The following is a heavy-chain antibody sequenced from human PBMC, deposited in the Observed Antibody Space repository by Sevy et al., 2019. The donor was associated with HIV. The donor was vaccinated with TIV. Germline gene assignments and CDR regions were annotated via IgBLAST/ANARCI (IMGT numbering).Heavy chain of an antibody. CDR2: IYYSGST. J-gene: IGHJ4*02. Sequence: SETLSLTCTVSGGSISSYYWSWIRQPPGKGLEWIGYIYYSGSTNYNPSLKSRVTISVDTSKNQFSLKLSSVTAADTAVYYCASLTGNFDYWGQGTLVTVSS. V-gene: IGHV4-59*01. D-gene: IGHD7-27*01. CDR1: GGSISSYY. CDR3: ASLTGNFDY.